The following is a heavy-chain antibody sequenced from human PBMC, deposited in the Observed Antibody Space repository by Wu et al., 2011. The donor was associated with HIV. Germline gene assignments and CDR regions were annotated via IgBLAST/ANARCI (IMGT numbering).Heavy chain of an antibody. CDR2: IIPIFGTA. CDR3: TRVCCITMIGVAKFDY. D-gene: IGHD3-22*01. J-gene: IGHJ4*02. CDR1: GGTFSNYA. Sequence: QVQLVQSGAEVKKPGSSVKVSCKASGGTFSNYAISWVRQAPGQGLEWMGRIIPIFGTANYAQKFQGRVTITADKSTSTAYMELSSLRSEDTAMYYCTRVCCITMIGVAKFDYWGQGTLVTVSS. V-gene: IGHV1-69*14.